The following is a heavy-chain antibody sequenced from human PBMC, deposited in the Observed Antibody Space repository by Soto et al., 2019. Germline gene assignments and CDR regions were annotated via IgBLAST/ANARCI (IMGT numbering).Heavy chain of an antibody. V-gene: IGHV3-21*01. D-gene: IGHD6-13*01. CDR3: ARDNSIAAAGGYYGMDV. CDR1: GFTFSSYS. CDR2: ISSSSSYI. Sequence: GGSLRLSCAASGFTFSSYSMNWVRQAPGKGLEWVSSISSSSSYIYYADSVKGRFTISRDNAKNSLYLQMNSLRAEDTAVYYCARDNSIAAAGGYYGMDVWGQGTTVTVSS. J-gene: IGHJ6*02.